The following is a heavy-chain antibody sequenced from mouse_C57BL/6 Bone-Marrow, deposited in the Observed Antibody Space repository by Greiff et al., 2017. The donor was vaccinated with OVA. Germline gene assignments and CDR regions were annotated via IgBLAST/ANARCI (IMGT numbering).Heavy chain of an antibody. CDR3: TRRGGNYFYYFDY. Sequence: EVKLQESGGGLVQPGGSMKLSCAASGFTFSDAWMDWVRQSPEKGLEWVAEIRNKANNHATYYAESVKGRFTISRDDSKSSVYLQMNSLRAEDTGIYYCTRRGGNYFYYFDYWGQGTTLTVSS. V-gene: IGHV6-6*01. J-gene: IGHJ2*01. D-gene: IGHD2-1*01. CDR2: IRNKANNHAT. CDR1: GFTFSDAW.